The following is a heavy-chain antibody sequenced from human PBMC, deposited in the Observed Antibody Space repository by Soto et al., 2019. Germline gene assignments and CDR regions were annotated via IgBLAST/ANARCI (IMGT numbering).Heavy chain of an antibody. CDR1: GFTFGDYA. J-gene: IGHJ4*02. CDR2: IRSKAYGGTT. Sequence: GGSLRLSCTASGFTFGDYAMSWFRQAPGKGLEWVGFIRSKAYGGTTEYAASVKGRFTISRDDSKSIAYLQMNSLKTEDTAVYYCTRDGLVFRNIVVVPAAKTDQVDYWGQGTLVTVSS. D-gene: IGHD2-2*01. CDR3: TRDGLVFRNIVVVPAAKTDQVDY. V-gene: IGHV3-49*03.